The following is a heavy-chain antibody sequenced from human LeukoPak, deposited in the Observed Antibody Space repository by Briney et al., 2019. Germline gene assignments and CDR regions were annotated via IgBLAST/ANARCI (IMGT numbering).Heavy chain of an antibody. J-gene: IGHJ4*02. Sequence: GSLRLSCAASGFTFSSYSMNWVRQAPGKGLEWVSSISSSSSYIYYADSVKGRFTISRDNAKNSLYLQMNSLRAEDTAVYYCARVGVGALFDYWGQGTLVTVSS. V-gene: IGHV3-21*01. CDR3: ARVGVGALFDY. CDR2: ISSSSSYI. D-gene: IGHD1-26*01. CDR1: GFTFSSYS.